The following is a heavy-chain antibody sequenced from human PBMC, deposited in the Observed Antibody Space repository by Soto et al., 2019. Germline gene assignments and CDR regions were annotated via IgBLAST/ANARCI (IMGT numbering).Heavy chain of an antibody. Sequence: QMQLQESGPGLVKPSETLSLTCAVSGGSISSSSYYWGWIRQPPGKGLEWIGSIYYSGSTYYNPSLKSRVTISVDPSKKQFSLKMYSVTAADTAVYYCARHGGSHDAFDIWGQGRMVTVSS. CDR2: IYYSGST. D-gene: IGHD1-26*01. CDR1: GGSISSSSYY. J-gene: IGHJ3*02. V-gene: IGHV4-39*01. CDR3: ARHGGSHDAFDI.